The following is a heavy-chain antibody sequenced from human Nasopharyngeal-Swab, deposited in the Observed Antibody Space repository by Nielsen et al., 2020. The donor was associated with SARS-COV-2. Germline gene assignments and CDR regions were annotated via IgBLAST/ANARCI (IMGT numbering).Heavy chain of an antibody. CDR3: AKLAYCSSTSCYEGVFDY. V-gene: IGHV3-66*02. CDR2: IYSSGGT. Sequence: GESLKISCAASGFTVNSNFMTWVRQAPGKGLEWVSLIYSSGGTHYADSVKGRFTISRDNSNNTLYLQMNSLRAEDTAVYYCAKLAYCSSTSCYEGVFDYWGQGTLITVSS. D-gene: IGHD2-2*01. J-gene: IGHJ4*02. CDR1: GFTVNSNF.